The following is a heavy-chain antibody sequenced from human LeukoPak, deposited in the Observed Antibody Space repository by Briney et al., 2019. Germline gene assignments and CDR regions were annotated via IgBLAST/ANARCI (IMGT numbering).Heavy chain of an antibody. D-gene: IGHD6-6*01. CDR3: ARAYSSSSNYYYMDV. CDR2: INHSGST. Sequence: LKPSETLSLTCAVYGGSFSGYYWSWIRQPPGKGLEWIGEINHSGSTNYNPSLKSRVTISVDTSKNQFSLKLSSVTAADTAVYYCARAYSSSSNYYYMDVWGKGTTVTVSS. J-gene: IGHJ6*03. V-gene: IGHV4-34*01. CDR1: GGSFSGYY.